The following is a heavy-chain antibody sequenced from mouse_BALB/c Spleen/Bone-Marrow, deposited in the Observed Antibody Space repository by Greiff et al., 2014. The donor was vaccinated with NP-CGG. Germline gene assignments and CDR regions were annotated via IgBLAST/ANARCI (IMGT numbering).Heavy chain of an antibody. J-gene: IGHJ2*01. Sequence: VQLQQSGPELVKPGASVKISRKTSGYTFSDYTLHWVKQSHGKSLEWIGGVNPNIGGTSYNQKFKGKASLTVNKSSTTAYMELRSLTSDDSAVYYCARGRWYYWGQGTTLTVSS. CDR3: ARGRWYY. CDR1: GYTFSDYT. CDR2: VNPNIGGT. V-gene: IGHV1-22*01. D-gene: IGHD2-3*01.